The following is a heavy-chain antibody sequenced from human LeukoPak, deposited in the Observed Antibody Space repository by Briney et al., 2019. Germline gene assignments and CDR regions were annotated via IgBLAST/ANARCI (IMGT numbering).Heavy chain of an antibody. CDR2: IIPIFGTA. J-gene: IGHJ5*02. CDR3: ASGSFSPLGYCSSTSCYRYNWFVP. CDR1: GGTFSSYA. Sequence: ASVKVSCKASGGTFSSYAISWVRQAPGQGLEWMGGIIPIFGTANYAQKFQGRVTITTDESTSTAYMELSSLRSEDTAVYYCASGSFSPLGYCSSTSCYRYNWFVPWGQGTLVTVSS. D-gene: IGHD2-2*01. V-gene: IGHV1-69*05.